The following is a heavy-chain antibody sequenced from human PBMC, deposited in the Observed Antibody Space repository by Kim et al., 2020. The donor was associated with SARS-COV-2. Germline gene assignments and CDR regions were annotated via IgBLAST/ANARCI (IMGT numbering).Heavy chain of an antibody. Sequence: SRGTNYTQESKGRVTMTRDTSISTVYMEMTTLISDDTAVYYCASGSLLDYWGQGTLVTVSS. V-gene: IGHV1-2*02. CDR2: SRGT. J-gene: IGHJ4*02. CDR3: ASGSLLDY.